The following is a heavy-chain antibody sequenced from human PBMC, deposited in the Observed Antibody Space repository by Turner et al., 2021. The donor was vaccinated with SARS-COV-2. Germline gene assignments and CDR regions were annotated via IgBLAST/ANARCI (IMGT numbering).Heavy chain of an antibody. J-gene: IGHJ4*02. V-gene: IGHV5-51*03. D-gene: IGHD2-21*01. CDR2: IYPGDSDT. CDR3: SRRENLFGGDFDY. Sequence: EVQLEQSGAEAKKPGESVKITCKGSGYSFTSYCIGWVRQRLGKGLGWMGIIYPGDSDTRYSPTFKGQVTISADKSISTAYLQCSSLKSSDTAMYYCSRRENLFGGDFDYWGQGTLVTVSS. CDR1: GYSFTSYC.